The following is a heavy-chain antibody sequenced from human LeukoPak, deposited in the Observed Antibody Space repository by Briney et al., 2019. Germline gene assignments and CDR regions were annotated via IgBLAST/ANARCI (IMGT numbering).Heavy chain of an antibody. D-gene: IGHD4-17*01. J-gene: IGHJ4*02. CDR2: IYYSGST. Sequence: SETLSLTCTVSGGXISSYYCSWIRQPPGKGLKWIGYIYYSGSTNYNPSLKSRVTISVDTSKNQFSLKLSSVTAADTAVYYCARSQLTTVTTSPWFDYWGQGTLVTVSS. V-gene: IGHV4-59*01. CDR3: ARSQLTTVTTSPWFDY. CDR1: GGXISSYY.